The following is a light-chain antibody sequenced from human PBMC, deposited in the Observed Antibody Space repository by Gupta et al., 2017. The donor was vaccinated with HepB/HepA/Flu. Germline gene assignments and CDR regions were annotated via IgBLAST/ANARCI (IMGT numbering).Light chain of an antibody. Sequence: VLTQSPATLCLSPGERATLSCRASQSVSSYLAWYQQKPGQAPRLLIYDASNRATGIPARFSGSGSGKDFTLTISSLEPEDSAVYYCQQRSNWLTFGGGTKVEIK. J-gene: IGKJ4*01. V-gene: IGKV3-11*01. CDR1: QSVSSY. CDR3: QQRSNWLT. CDR2: DAS.